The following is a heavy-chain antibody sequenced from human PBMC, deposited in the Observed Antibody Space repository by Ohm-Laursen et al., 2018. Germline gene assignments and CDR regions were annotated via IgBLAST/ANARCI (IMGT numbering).Heavy chain of an antibody. D-gene: IGHD2-21*02. V-gene: IGHV3-21*01. CDR3: ARPYCGGNCSDPIDS. J-gene: IGHJ4*02. CDR1: GFTFTTYT. CDR2: INFSGRYI. Sequence: GSLRLFCAASGFTFTTYTMNWLRQAPGKGLEWVSSINFSGRYIYYADSVKGRFTISRDNAKKSLFLQMNSLRVEDTAVYYCARPYCGGNCSDPIDSWGQGTLVTVSS.